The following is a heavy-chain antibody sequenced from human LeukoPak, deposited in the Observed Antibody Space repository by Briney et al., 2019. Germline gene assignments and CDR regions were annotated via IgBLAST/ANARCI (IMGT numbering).Heavy chain of an antibody. D-gene: IGHD2/OR15-2a*01. V-gene: IGHV6-1*01. CDR1: GDSVSGNSAVA. J-gene: IGHJ4*02. Sequence: SQTLSLTCAISGDSVSGNSAVAWNWLRQSPSRGLEGLGRTYYRSKWNNDYAGSVKSRITINPDTSKTQFSLHLTSVPPEDTAVYYCARGRNSGFDYWGQGTLVTVSS. CDR3: ARGRNSGFDY. CDR2: TYYRSKWNN.